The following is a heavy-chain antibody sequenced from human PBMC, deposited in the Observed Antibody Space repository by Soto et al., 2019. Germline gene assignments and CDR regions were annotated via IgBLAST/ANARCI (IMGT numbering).Heavy chain of an antibody. Sequence: SETLSLTCTVSGGSISSYYWSWIRQPPGKGLEWIGYIYYSRSTNYNPSLKSRVTISVDTSKNQFSLKLSSVTAADTAVYYCARNYGPGYTFDYWGQGTLVTVSS. J-gene: IGHJ4*02. CDR2: IYYSRST. CDR3: ARNYGPGYTFDY. V-gene: IGHV4-59*08. D-gene: IGHD3-10*01. CDR1: GGSISSYY.